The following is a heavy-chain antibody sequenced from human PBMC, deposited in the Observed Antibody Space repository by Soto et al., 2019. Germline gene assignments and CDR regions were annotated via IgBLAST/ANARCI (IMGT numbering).Heavy chain of an antibody. J-gene: IGHJ3*02. CDR1: GGSISISSYY. CDR3: ARDLGYCSGGSCYSYAFDI. D-gene: IGHD2-15*01. Sequence: SDTLSLTCTVSGGSISISSYYWGWILHPPGKGLEWIGSIYYSGSTYYNPSLKSRVTISVDTSKNQFSLKLSSVTAADTAVYYCARDLGYCSGGSCYSYAFDIWGQGTMVTVSS. V-gene: IGHV4-39*07. CDR2: IYYSGST.